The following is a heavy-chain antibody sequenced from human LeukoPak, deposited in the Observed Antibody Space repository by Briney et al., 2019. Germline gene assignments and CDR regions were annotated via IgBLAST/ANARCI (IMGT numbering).Heavy chain of an antibody. D-gene: IGHD3-3*01. V-gene: IGHV3-30*03. CDR1: GFTFRSYG. CDR3: AGEYYDFWSGYSMSFDY. CDR2: ISYDGSIR. J-gene: IGHJ4*02. Sequence: GGSLRLSCAVSGFTFRSYGMHWVRQAPGKGLEWVAVISYDGSIRYYADSVKGRFTISRDNSKNTLYLQMNSLRAEDTAVYYCAGEYYDFWSGYSMSFDYWGQGTLVTVSS.